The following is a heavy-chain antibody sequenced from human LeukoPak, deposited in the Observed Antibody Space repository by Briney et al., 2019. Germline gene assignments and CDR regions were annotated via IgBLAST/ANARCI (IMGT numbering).Heavy chain of an antibody. CDR2: ISYDGSNK. Sequence: GGSLRLSCAASGFTFSSYDMHWVRQAPGKGLEWVAVISYDGSNKYHADSVKGRLTISRDNSKNTQYLQMNSLRAEDTAVYYCAKDLGGAVAGTTFFDYWGQGTLVTVSS. J-gene: IGHJ4*02. V-gene: IGHV3-30*18. CDR1: GFTFSSYD. D-gene: IGHD6-19*01. CDR3: AKDLGGAVAGTTFFDY.